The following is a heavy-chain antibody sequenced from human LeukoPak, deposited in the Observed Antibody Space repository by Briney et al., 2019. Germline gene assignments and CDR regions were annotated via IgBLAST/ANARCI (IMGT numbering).Heavy chain of an antibody. CDR3: ARDRGELLYYFDY. J-gene: IGHJ4*02. CDR1: GGTFSSYA. Sequence: ASVKVSCKASGGTFSSYAISWVRQAPGQGLEWMGRIIPTFGIANYAQKFQGRVTITADKSTSTAYMELSSLRSEDTAVYYCARDRGELLYYFDYWGRGILVTVSS. V-gene: IGHV1-69*04. CDR2: IIPTFGIA. D-gene: IGHD1-26*01.